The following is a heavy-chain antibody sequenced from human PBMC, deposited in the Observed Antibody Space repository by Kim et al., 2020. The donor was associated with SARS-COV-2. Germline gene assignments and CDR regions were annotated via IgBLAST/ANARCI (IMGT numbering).Heavy chain of an antibody. CDR1: GYTFDDFG. J-gene: IGHJ5*01. CDR2: IKKNGGTT. D-gene: IGHD6-19*01. V-gene: IGHV3-20*04. Sequence: GGSLRLSCAASGYTFDDFGMSWVRQAPGKGLEWVSGIKKNGGTTGYADSVKGRFTISRDNAKNSLYLQMNSLRVEDTALYYCTRGYIRGPFDSWGYGARV. CDR3: TRGYIRGPFDS.